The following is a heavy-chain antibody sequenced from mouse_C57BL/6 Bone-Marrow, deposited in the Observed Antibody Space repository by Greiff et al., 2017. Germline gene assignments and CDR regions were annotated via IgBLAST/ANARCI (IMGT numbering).Heavy chain of an antibody. Sequence: QVQLQQSGPELVKPGASVKISCKASGYAFSSSWMNWVKQRPGQGLEWIGVIDPSDSYTNYNQKFKGKATLTVDTSSSTAYMQLSSLTSEDSAVYYCARETARATFAYWGQGTLVTVSA. V-gene: IGHV1-59*01. J-gene: IGHJ3*01. D-gene: IGHD3-2*01. CDR3: ARETARATFAY. CDR1: GYAFSSSW. CDR2: IDPSDSYT.